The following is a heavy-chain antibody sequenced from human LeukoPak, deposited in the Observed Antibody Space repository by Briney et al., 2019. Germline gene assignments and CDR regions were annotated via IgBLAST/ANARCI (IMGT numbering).Heavy chain of an antibody. D-gene: IGHD2-2*02. Sequence: PSETLSLTCTVSGGSISSSSYYWGWIRQPPGKGLEWIGSIYYSGSTYYNPSLKSRLTISVDTSKNQFSLKLSSVTAADTAVYYCARHIPPNCSSTSCYNYGMDVWGQGTTVTVSS. CDR1: GGSISSSSYY. CDR2: IYYSGST. V-gene: IGHV4-39*01. CDR3: ARHIPPNCSSTSCYNYGMDV. J-gene: IGHJ6*02.